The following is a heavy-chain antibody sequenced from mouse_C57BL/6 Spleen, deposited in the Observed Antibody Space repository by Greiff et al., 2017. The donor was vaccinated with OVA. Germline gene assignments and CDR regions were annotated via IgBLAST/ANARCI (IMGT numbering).Heavy chain of an antibody. CDR1: GFTFSSYT. CDR2: ISGGGGNT. J-gene: IGHJ3*01. V-gene: IGHV5-9*01. Sequence: EVMLVESGGGLVKPGGSLKLSCAASGFTFSSYTMSWVRQTPEKRLEWVATISGGGGNTYYPDSVKGRFTISRDNAKNTLYLQMSSLRSEDTALYYCARQELVFAYWGQGTLVTVSA. CDR3: ARQELVFAY.